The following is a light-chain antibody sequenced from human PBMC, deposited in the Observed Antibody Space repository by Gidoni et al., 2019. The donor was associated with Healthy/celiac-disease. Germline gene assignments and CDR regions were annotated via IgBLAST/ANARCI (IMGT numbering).Light chain of an antibody. CDR1: QSISSN. Sequence: EMVMTQSPATLSVAPGESATLSCRASQSISSNLAWYQQKPVQAPRLLIYAASTRATGIPARFSGSGSGTEFTLTISSLQSEDFAVYYCQHPGTFGQGTKLEIK. V-gene: IGKV3-15*01. CDR3: QHPGT. J-gene: IGKJ2*02. CDR2: AAS.